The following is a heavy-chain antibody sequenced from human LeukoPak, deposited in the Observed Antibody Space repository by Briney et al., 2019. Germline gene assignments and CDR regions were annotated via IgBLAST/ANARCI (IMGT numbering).Heavy chain of an antibody. D-gene: IGHD2-2*01. V-gene: IGHV3-53*01. J-gene: IGHJ6*03. CDR2: IYSGGST. CDR1: GFTVSSNY. CDR3: ARDGRYCSSTSCSLGDYYMDV. Sequence: PGGSLRLSCAASGFTVSSNYMSWVRQAPGKGLEWVSVIYSGGSTYYADSVKGRFTISRDNSKNTPYLQMNSLRAEDTAVYYCARDGRYCSSTSCSLGDYYMDVWGKGTSVTVSS.